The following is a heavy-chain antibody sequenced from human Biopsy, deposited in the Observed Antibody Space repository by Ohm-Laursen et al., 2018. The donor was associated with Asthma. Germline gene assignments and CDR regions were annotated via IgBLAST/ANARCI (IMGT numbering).Heavy chain of an antibody. CDR1: GGTFNTYV. J-gene: IGHJ4*02. CDR2: INSFFGTS. CDR3: ARKAGSCISRTCYSLDF. D-gene: IGHD2-2*01. V-gene: IGHV1-69*13. Sequence: SVKVSCKSLGGTFNTYVIGWVRQAPGQRLEWMGGINSFFGTSTYPQKFQDRVTITADDSTSTVYMELSSLRSEDTAVYYCARKAGSCISRTCYSLDFWGQGTLVTVSS.